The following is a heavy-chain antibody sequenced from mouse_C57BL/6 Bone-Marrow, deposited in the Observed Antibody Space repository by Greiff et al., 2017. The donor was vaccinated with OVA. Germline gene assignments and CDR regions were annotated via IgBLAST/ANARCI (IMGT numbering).Heavy chain of an antibody. Sequence: VQGVESGAELARPGASVKMSCKASGYTFTSYTIHWVKQRPGPGLEWIGYIDPTNDYTNYNQKFKGKATLTADKSSSTAYMQLSSLTSEDSAVYYCTRGYYFDYWGQGTTLTVSS. J-gene: IGHJ2*01. CDR1: GYTFTSYT. V-gene: IGHV1-4*01. CDR2: IDPTNDYT. CDR3: TRGYYFDY.